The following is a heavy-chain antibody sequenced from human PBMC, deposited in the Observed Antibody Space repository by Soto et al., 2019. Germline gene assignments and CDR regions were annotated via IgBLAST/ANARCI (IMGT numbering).Heavy chain of an antibody. CDR2: ISAYNGNT. D-gene: IGHD6-19*01. CDR1: GYTFTSYG. Sequence: ASVKVSCKASGYTFTSYGISWVRQAPGQGLEWMGWISAYNGNTNYAQKLQGRVTMTTDTSTSTAYMELRSLRSDDTAVYYCARVMILGGWSVHAIHIWGQGIMVTVSS. V-gene: IGHV1-18*01. J-gene: IGHJ3*02. CDR3: ARVMILGGWSVHAIHI.